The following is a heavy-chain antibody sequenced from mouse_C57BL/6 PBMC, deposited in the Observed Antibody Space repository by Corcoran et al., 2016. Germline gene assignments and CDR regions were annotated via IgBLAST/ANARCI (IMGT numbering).Heavy chain of an antibody. CDR1: GYTFTDYY. J-gene: IGHJ2*01. Sequence: EVQLQQSGPELVEPGASVKISCKASGYTFTDYYMNWVKQSHGKSLEWIGDINPNNGGTIYNQKFKGKATLTVDKSSSTAYMELRSLTSEDTAVYYCARRPITTESYYFDYWGQGTTLTVSS. CDR3: ARRPITTESYYFDY. D-gene: IGHD1-1*01. CDR2: INPNNGGT. V-gene: IGHV1-26*01.